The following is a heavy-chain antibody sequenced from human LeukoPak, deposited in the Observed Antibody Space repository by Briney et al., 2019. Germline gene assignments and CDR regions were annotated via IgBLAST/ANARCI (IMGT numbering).Heavy chain of an antibody. Sequence: ASVKVSCKASGYTFTSNYIHWVRQAPGQGLEWMGMIYPRDGSTSYAQKFQGRVTMTRDTSTSTVYMELSSLRSEDTAVYYCARDRDSSGYYYFDYWGQGTLVTVSS. CDR3: ARDRDSSGYYYFDY. CDR1: GYTFTSNY. V-gene: IGHV1-46*01. J-gene: IGHJ4*02. CDR2: IYPRDGST. D-gene: IGHD3-22*01.